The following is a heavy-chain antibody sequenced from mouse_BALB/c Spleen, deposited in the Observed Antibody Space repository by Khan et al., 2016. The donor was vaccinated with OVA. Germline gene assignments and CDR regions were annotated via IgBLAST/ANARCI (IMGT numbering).Heavy chain of an antibody. CDR3: ASSLLLYAIDY. J-gene: IGHJ4*01. D-gene: IGHD1-2*01. V-gene: IGHV14-3*02. CDR1: GFTFKDTY. Sequence: VQLLQSGAELMKAGASLTLSCSSSGFTFKDTYMYWVKQRPEQGLEWIGRINPANGKTKYDQKVKGKATITADKATNTAYLQISSLTSEDTAFYSCASSLLLYAIDYWGQGTSVIVSS. CDR2: INPANGKT.